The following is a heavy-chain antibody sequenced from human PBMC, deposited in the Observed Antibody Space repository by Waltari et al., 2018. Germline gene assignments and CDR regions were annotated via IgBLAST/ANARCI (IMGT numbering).Heavy chain of an antibody. D-gene: IGHD3-10*01. J-gene: IGHJ1*01. V-gene: IGHV3-23*01. CDR2: INERGSST. Sequence: EVQLSESGGGLVQPGGSRRLSCAASGFTFTSYALNWVRQTPGNGLEWVSAINERGSSTYYADSVKGRFTISRDNSKNTVYLQMNSLRAEDTALYYCAKGLYYYTTSGEWKAEYLQHWGQGTLVTVSS. CDR1: GFTFTSYA. CDR3: AKGLYYYTTSGEWKAEYLQH.